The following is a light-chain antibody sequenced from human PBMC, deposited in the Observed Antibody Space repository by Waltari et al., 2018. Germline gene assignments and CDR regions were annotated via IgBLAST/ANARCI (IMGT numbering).Light chain of an antibody. V-gene: IGKV3-11*01. Sequence: EIVLTQSPATLSLSPGERATLSCRASQSVSSYLAWYQQKPGQAPRLLIYDASNRATGLPARFIGSGSGTDFTLTISSLEPEDFAVYYCQQRRLGWTFGQGTKVEIK. CDR2: DAS. J-gene: IGKJ1*01. CDR1: QSVSSY. CDR3: QQRRLGWT.